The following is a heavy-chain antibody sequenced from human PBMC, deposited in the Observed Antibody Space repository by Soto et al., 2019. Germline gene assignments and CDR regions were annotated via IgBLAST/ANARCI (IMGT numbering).Heavy chain of an antibody. V-gene: IGHV3-30-3*01. CDR2: ISYDGSNK. CDR1: GFTFSSYA. Sequence: GGSLRLSCAASGFTFSSYAMHWVRQAPGKGLEWVAVISYDGSNKYYADSVKGRFTISRDNSKNTLYLQMNSLRAEDTAVYYCARDGGSLGHWGQGTLVTAPQ. CDR3: ARDGGSLGH. D-gene: IGHD1-26*01. J-gene: IGHJ4*02.